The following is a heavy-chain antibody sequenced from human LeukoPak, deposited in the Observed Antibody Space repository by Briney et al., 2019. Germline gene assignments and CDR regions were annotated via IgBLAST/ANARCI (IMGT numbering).Heavy chain of an antibody. J-gene: IGHJ4*02. CDR1: GAPFSGYW. CDR2: INQSRIT. CDR3: ATTSGH. V-gene: IGHV4-34*01. Sequence: PSETLSLTCAVYGAPFSGYWWYRIREPPGKGLEWIGEINQSRITNYNPSLKSRVSISVDTSKNQFSLKLSSVTAADTAVYYCATTSGHWGQGTLVTVSS.